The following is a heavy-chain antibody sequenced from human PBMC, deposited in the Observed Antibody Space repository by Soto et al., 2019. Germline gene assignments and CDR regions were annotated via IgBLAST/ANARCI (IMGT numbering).Heavy chain of an antibody. V-gene: IGHV3-23*01. CDR3: VREASSSGLHLDH. Sequence: GGSLRLSCAASGFIFSNYAMSWVRQAPGKGLEWVSFISGSGSSTYYADSVKGRFTISRGNSKNTLYLQMNSLRAEDAAVYYCVREASSSGLHLDHWGRGTLVTVSS. CDR2: ISGSGSST. D-gene: IGHD6-6*01. CDR1: GFIFSNYA. J-gene: IGHJ4*02.